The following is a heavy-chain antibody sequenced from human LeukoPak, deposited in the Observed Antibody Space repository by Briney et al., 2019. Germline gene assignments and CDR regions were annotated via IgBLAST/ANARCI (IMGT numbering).Heavy chain of an antibody. CDR1: GGSISSYY. CDR2: IYYSGST. J-gene: IGHJ4*02. V-gene: IGHV4-59*01. CDR3: ASTDILTGTTFDY. D-gene: IGHD3-9*01. Sequence: KASETLSLTCTVSGGSISSYYWSWIRQPPGKGLEWIGYIYYSGSTNYNPSFKSRVTISVDTSKNQFSLKLSSVTAADTAVYYCASTDILTGTTFDYWGQGTLVTVSS.